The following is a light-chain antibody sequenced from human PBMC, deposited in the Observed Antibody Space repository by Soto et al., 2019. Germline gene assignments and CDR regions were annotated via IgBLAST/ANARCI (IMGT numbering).Light chain of an antibody. CDR3: AAWDDSLNAYV. CDR1: SSNIGSNT. V-gene: IGLV1-44*01. CDR2: SNN. Sequence: QSVLTQPPSASGTPGQRVTISCSGSSSNIGSNTVNWYQQLPGTAPKLPIYSNNERPSGVPDRFSGSKSGTSASLAISGLQSEDEADFYCAAWDDSLNAYVIGTGTKLTVL. J-gene: IGLJ1*01.